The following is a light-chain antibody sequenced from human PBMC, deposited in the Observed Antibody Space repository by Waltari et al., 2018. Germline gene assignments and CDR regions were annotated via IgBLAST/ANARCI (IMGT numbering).Light chain of an antibody. CDR2: EDT. Sequence: SYELTQPPSVSVSPGQTATITCSGVRLGQKYTYWYQQKPGQSPLLVMYEDTKRPPGIPERFSGSNSGNTATLTISGTHGLDEADYYCQAWESSTADVVFGGGTKLTVL. CDR1: RLGQKY. J-gene: IGLJ2*01. V-gene: IGLV3-1*01. CDR3: QAWESSTADVV.